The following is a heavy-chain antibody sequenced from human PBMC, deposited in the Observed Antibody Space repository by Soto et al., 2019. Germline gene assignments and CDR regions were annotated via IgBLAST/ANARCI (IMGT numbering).Heavy chain of an antibody. D-gene: IGHD3-3*01. J-gene: IGHJ6*03. CDR3: AREGHDFWSGSYYYYYYMDV. CDR2: IIPILGIA. Sequence: QVQLVQSGAEVKKPGSSVKVSCKASGGTFSSYTISWVRQAPGQGLEWMRRIIPILGIANYAQKFQGRVTITADKSTSTAYMELSSLRSEDTAVYYCAREGHDFWSGSYYYYYYMDVWGKGTTVTVSS. V-gene: IGHV1-69*08. CDR1: GGTFSSYT.